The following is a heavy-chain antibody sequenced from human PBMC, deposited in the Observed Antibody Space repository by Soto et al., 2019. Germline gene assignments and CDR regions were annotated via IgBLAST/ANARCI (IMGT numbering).Heavy chain of an antibody. V-gene: IGHV3-30*18. Sequence: GGSLRLSCAASGFTFSSYGMHWVRQAPGKGLEWVAVISYDGSNKYYADSVKGRFTISRDNSKNTLYLQMNSLRAEDTAVYYCAKDGPRPLYCSGGSCYSPLDYWGQGTLVTVSS. CDR1: GFTFSSYG. D-gene: IGHD2-15*01. J-gene: IGHJ4*02. CDR3: AKDGPRPLYCSGGSCYSPLDY. CDR2: ISYDGSNK.